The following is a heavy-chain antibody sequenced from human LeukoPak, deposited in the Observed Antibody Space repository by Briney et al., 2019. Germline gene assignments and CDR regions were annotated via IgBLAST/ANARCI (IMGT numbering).Heavy chain of an antibody. J-gene: IGHJ4*02. CDR1: GFTFCSYG. Sequence: PGGSLRLSCAASGFTFCSYGMHWLRQAPGKGLEWVAVISYDGSNKYYADSVKGRFTISRDNSKNTLYLQMNSLRAEDTAVYYCAKDRPPYMAYDYWGQGTLVTVSS. CDR2: ISYDGSNK. CDR3: AKDRPPYMAYDY. V-gene: IGHV3-30*18. D-gene: IGHD5-24*01.